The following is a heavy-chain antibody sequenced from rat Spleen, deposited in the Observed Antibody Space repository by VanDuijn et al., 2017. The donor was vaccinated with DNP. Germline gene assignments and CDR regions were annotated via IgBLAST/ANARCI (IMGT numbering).Heavy chain of an antibody. CDR3: STRNSGWFGY. V-gene: IGHV5S10*01. CDR1: GFTFSGYY. CDR2: IDTSGIRT. J-gene: IGHJ3*01. D-gene: IGHD4-4*01. Sequence: EVQLVESGGGLVQPGRSLKLSCAASGFTFSGYYMAWVRQAPKKGLEWVAAIDTSGIRTYYPDSVKGRFTISRDNAKSSLFLQMDSLRSEDTATYYCSTRNSGWFGYWGQGTLVTVSS.